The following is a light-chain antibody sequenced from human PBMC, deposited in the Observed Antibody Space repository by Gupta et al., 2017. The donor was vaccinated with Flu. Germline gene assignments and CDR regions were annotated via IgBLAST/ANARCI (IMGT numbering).Light chain of an antibody. CDR1: TGAVTSGNS. Sequence: QTVVTQEPSLPVSPGGTVTLTCASSTGAVTSGNSPNWIQQKPGQLPRALIYSTYNRHSWTPARFSASFVGGKAALTLSDVEPDDEAVYYCLLFYGGSHLRVFGAGTKVTVL. CDR3: LLFYGGSHLRV. CDR2: STY. J-gene: IGLJ1*01. V-gene: IGLV7-43*01.